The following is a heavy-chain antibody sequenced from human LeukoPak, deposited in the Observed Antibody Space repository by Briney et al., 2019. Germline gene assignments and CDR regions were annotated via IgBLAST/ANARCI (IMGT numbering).Heavy chain of an antibody. CDR1: GGSFSGYY. Sequence: SETLSLTCAVYGGSFSGYYWSWIRQPPGKGLEWIGEINHSGSTNYNPSLKSRVTISVDTSKNQFSLKLSSVSAADTAVYYCARGGGSRVPVGYWGQGTLVTVSS. V-gene: IGHV4-34*01. D-gene: IGHD3-16*01. J-gene: IGHJ4*02. CDR3: ARGGGSRVPVGY. CDR2: INHSGST.